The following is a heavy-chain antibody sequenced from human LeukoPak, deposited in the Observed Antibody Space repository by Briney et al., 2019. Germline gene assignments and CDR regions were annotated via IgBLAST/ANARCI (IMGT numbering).Heavy chain of an antibody. J-gene: IGHJ4*02. Sequence: SETLSLTCTVSGGSISSSSYYWGWIRQPPGKGLEWVGCIYYSGSTYYNPSLKSRVTISVDTSKNQFSLKLPSVTAADTAVYYCARGTRGPYYFDYWGQGTLVTVSS. CDR3: ARGTRGPYYFDY. V-gene: IGHV4-39*07. D-gene: IGHD3-10*01. CDR1: GGSISSSSYY. CDR2: IYYSGST.